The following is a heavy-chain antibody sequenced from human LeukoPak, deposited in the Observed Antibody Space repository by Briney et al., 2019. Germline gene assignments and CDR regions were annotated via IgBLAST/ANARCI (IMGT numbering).Heavy chain of an antibody. J-gene: IGHJ4*02. CDR1: GFTFSSYA. V-gene: IGHV3-23*01. Sequence: PGGSLRLSCAASGFTFSSYAMSWVRQAPGKGLEWVSAISGSGGSTYYADSVKGRFTISRDNSKNTLYLQMNSLRAEDTAVYYCATREKGYYYDSSAYYSPHYFDYWGQGTLVTVSS. D-gene: IGHD3-22*01. CDR2: ISGSGGST. CDR3: ATREKGYYYDSSAYYSPHYFDY.